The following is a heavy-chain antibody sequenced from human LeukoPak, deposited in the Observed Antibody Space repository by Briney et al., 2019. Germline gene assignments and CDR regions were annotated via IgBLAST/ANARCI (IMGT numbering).Heavy chain of an antibody. CDR2: IEPSGGT. Sequence: PSETLSLTCAVYGGSFTDYYWAWIRQPPGKGLEFLGEIEPSGGTDYNPSLKSRVIISIDTSKNQMSLKLRSLTAADTAAYYCAKGGSPYCSSISCPRSNWFDPWGQGTLVTVSS. CDR3: AKGGSPYCSSISCPRSNWFDP. CDR1: GGSFTDYY. J-gene: IGHJ5*02. D-gene: IGHD2-2*01. V-gene: IGHV4-34*01.